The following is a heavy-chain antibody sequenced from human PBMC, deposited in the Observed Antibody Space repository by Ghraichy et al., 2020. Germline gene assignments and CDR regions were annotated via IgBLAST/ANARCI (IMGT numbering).Heavy chain of an antibody. CDR2: IYPGDSGT. J-gene: IGHJ4*02. CDR3: TRRAGELRFFEWLHPDY. D-gene: IGHD3-3*01. CDR1: GYSFSSYW. V-gene: IGHV5-51*01. Sequence: GAALNISCKGSGYSFSSYWIGWVRQMPGKGLEWMGFIYPGDSGTRYSPSFQGQVTISADTSISTTYLQWSRLKASDTAMYYCTRRAGELRFFEWLHPDYWGQGTLVTVSS.